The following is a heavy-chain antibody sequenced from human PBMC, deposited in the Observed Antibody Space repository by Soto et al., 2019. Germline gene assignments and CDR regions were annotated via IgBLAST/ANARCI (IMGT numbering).Heavy chain of an antibody. J-gene: IGHJ6*02. CDR1: GFTFSSYG. Sequence: QVQLVESGGGVVQPGRSLRLSCAASGFTFSSYGMHWVRQAPGKGLEWVAVISYDGSNKYYADSVKGRFTISRDNSKNTLYLQITSLSAEDTHVDYHAKDFNYDSIEIPAGYYYYGTDFWGQETKVT. CDR2: ISYDGSNK. CDR3: AKDFNYDSIEIPAGYYYYGTDF. D-gene: IGHD3-22*01. V-gene: IGHV3-30*18.